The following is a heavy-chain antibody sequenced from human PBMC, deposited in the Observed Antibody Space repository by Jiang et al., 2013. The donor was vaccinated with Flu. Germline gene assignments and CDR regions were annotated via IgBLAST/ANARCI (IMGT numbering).Heavy chain of an antibody. Sequence: GLVKPAETLSLTCTVSGGSLNNNYWAWIRQSPRKGLEWIGYIYGNGKTNFNPSLRSRVTISLDTSKNQFSLSLNSVTAADTAVYYCARDGAGQWLVRGWFDPWGQGIQVTVSS. J-gene: IGHJ5*02. V-gene: IGHV4-4*08. CDR3: ARDGAGQWLVRGWFDP. D-gene: IGHD5-12*01. CDR2: IYGNGKT. CDR1: GGSLNNNY.